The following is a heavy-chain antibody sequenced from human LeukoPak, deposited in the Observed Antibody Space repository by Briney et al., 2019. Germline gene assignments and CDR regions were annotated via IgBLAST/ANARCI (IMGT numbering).Heavy chain of an antibody. CDR3: ARSLKAITFGGVSNAFDI. Sequence: SETLSLTCTVSGGSISSYYWSWIRQPPGKGLEWIGYIYNSGSTNYNPSLESRVTISVDTSKNQFSLKLSSVTAADTAVYYCARSLKAITFGGVSNAFDIWGQGTTVTVSS. D-gene: IGHD3-16*01. CDR1: GGSISSYY. CDR2: IYNSGST. V-gene: IGHV4-59*01. J-gene: IGHJ3*02.